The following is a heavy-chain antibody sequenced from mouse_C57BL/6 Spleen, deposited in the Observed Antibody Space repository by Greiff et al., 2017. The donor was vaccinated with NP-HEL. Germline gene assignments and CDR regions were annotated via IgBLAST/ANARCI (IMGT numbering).Heavy chain of an antibody. V-gene: IGHV5-4*01. J-gene: IGHJ2*01. CDR3: AREGLRPFDY. CDR1: GFTFSSYA. Sequence: EVNVVESGGGLVKPGGSLKLSCAASGFTFSSYAMSWVRQTPEKRLEWVATISDGGSYTYYPDNVKGRFTISRDNAKNNLYLQMSHLKSEDTAMYYCAREGLRPFDYWGQGTTLTVSS. D-gene: IGHD2-4*01. CDR2: ISDGGSYT.